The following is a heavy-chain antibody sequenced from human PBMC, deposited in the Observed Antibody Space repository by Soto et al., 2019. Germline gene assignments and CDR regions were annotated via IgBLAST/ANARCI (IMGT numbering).Heavy chain of an antibody. CDR1: GFSLNTDGEG. Sequence: QITLKESGPTHVKPTQTLTLTCSFSGFSLNTDGEGVGWVRQPPGEALEWLALIYWDDDERYSPAMKTRLTMTKDPSKNQVVLIMTNMDPVDTATYYCAHSRNLITEDAQVGDCDYWVQGTLVTVSS. CDR2: IYWDDDE. CDR3: AHSRNLITEDAQVGDCDY. D-gene: IGHD3-10*01. V-gene: IGHV2-5*02. J-gene: IGHJ4*02.